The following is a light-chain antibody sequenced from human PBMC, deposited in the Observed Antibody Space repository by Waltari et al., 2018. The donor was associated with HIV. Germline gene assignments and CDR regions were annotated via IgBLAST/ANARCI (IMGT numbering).Light chain of an antibody. CDR3: QQLNAYLTWM. Sequence: EIVLTQSPATLSLSPGERATLSCRASQSVNTYLAWYQQTPGQAPRLLIYNASNRATGIPARFSGSGSGTTFTLTISSLQPEDFATYYCQQLNAYLTWMFGQGTKLEI. V-gene: IGKV3-11*01. CDR1: QSVNTY. J-gene: IGKJ1*01. CDR2: NAS.